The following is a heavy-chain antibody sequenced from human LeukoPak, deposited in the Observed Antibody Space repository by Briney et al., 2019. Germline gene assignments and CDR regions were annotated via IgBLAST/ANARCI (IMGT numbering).Heavy chain of an antibody. J-gene: IGHJ4*02. CDR3: ARERLVVGSAYFDF. CDR1: GFSFSSYG. V-gene: IGHV3-23*01. Sequence: GGSLRLSCAASGFSFSSYGMHWVRQAPGKGLEWVSAISGSGSNTYYADSLRGRFTISRDNSKNTVLLQMNSLRAEDTAEYYCARERLVVGSAYFDFWGQGTLVTVSS. CDR2: ISGSGSNT. D-gene: IGHD1-26*01.